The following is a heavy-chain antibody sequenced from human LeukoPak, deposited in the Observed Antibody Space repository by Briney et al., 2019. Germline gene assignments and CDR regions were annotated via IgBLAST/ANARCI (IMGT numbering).Heavy chain of an antibody. CDR1: GGSFSDYY. CDR2: INHSGST. J-gene: IGHJ4*02. V-gene: IGHV4-34*01. CDR3: ARGSGSWYPY. Sequence: PSETLSLTCAVYGGSFSDYYWSWIRQPPGKGLEWIGEINHSGSTNYNPSLKSRVTISVDTSKNQFSLKLSSVTAADTAAYYCARGSGSWYPYWGQGTLVTVSS. D-gene: IGHD6-13*01.